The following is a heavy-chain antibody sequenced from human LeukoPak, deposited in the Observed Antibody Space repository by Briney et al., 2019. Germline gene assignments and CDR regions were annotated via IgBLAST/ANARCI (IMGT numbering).Heavy chain of an antibody. V-gene: IGHV3-15*01. CDR2: IKSKADGGTT. D-gene: IGHD1-26*01. CDR1: GFTFSDAW. CDR3: TTDSGPPSGYFDY. Sequence: GGSLRLSCVVSGFTFSDAWISWALQAPGKGLEWIGHIKSKADGGTTDYAAPVKGRFTISRHDSKATLYLQMNSLKTEDTAVYYCTTDSGPPSGYFDYWGQGTLVTVSS. J-gene: IGHJ4*02.